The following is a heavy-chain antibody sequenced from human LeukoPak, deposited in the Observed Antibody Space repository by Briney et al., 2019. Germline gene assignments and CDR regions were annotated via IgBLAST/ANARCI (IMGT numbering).Heavy chain of an antibody. CDR2: INPNSGGT. D-gene: IGHD2-15*01. Sequence: ASVKVSCKASGYTFTSYGISWVRQAPGQGLEWMGWINPNSGGTNYAQKFQGWVTMTRDTSISTAYMELSRLRSDDTAVYYCARDYCSGGSCFGWFDPWGQGTLVTVSS. CDR1: GYTFTSYG. J-gene: IGHJ5*02. V-gene: IGHV1-2*04. CDR3: ARDYCSGGSCFGWFDP.